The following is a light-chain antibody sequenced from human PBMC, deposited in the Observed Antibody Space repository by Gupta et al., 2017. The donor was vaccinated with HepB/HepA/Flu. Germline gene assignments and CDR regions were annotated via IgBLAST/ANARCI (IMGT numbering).Light chain of an antibody. CDR3: QQYDDTPFT. Sequence: DIVMPQSPDSLAVSLGERATITCKPSQNVLYSNTKNFLAWYQQKPGHPPKLLISWASTRESGVPDRFSGSGSGTDFTLTISSLQAEDVAVYYCQQYDDTPFTFGQGTRLEIK. J-gene: IGKJ5*01. V-gene: IGKV4-1*01. CDR2: WAS. CDR1: QNVLYSNTKNF.